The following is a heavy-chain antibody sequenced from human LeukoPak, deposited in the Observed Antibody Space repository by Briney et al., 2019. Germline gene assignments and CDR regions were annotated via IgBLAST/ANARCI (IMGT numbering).Heavy chain of an antibody. Sequence: GGSLRLSCVVSGLTFSNAWMNWVRQAPGRGLEWVGLIKSKTDGGTTDYAAPVKGRFTISRDDSINTVSLQMDSLKPEDTAVYYCTTAPGFYDSAPYDYWGQGTLVTVSS. D-gene: IGHD3-10*01. CDR3: TTAPGFYDSAPYDY. CDR2: IKSKTDGGTT. V-gene: IGHV3-15*01. J-gene: IGHJ4*02. CDR1: GLTFSNAW.